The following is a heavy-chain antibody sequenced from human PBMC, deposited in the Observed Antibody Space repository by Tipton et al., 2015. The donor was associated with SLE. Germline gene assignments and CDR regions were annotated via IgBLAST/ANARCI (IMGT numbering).Heavy chain of an antibody. V-gene: IGHV3-15*01. D-gene: IGHD3-3*01. CDR1: GFTFSNAW. CDR2: IKSKTDGGTT. CDR3: TTLYYDFWSGYSRGGAFDI. Sequence: GSLRLSCAASGFTFSNAWMSWVRQAPGKGLEWVGRIKSKTDGGTTDYAAPVKGRFTISRDDSKNTLYLQMNSLKTEDTAVYYCTTLYYDFWSGYSRGGAFDIWGQGTMVTVSS. J-gene: IGHJ3*02.